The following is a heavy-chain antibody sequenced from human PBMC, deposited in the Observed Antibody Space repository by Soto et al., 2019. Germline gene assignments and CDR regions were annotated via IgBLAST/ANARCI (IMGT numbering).Heavy chain of an antibody. CDR2: IIPIFGTA. J-gene: IGHJ4*02. D-gene: IGHD6-19*01. CDR3: ASSHSSGWPIDY. CDR1: GGTFSSYV. Sequence: QVQLVQSGAEVKKPGSSVKVSCKASGGTFSSYVISWVRQAPGQGLEWMGGIIPIFGTANYAQKFQGRVTITADEATSTAYMELSSLRSEDTAVYYCASSHSSGWPIDYWGQGTLVTVSS. V-gene: IGHV1-69*12.